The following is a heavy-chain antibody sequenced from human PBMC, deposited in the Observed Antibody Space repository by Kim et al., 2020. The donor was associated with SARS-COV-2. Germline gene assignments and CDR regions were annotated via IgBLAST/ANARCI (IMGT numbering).Heavy chain of an antibody. Sequence: SETLYLTCTVSGASVSSGSYYWAWIRQSPGKGLEWIGDIYYRGTTNYNPSLSSRVTMSIDLSNNHFSLMLTSVTAADTALYYCARDVAPWFGESHVDYWGLGTLVTVSS. CDR2: IYYRGTT. V-gene: IGHV4-61*03. D-gene: IGHD3-10*01. J-gene: IGHJ4*02. CDR3: ARDVAPWFGESHVDY. CDR1: GASVSSGSYY.